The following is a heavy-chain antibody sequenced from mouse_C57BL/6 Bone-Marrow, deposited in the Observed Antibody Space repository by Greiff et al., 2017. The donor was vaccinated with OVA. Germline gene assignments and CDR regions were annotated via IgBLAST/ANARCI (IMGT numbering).Heavy chain of an antibody. D-gene: IGHD2-3*01. J-gene: IGHJ2*01. CDR3: ARGYDGSPDFDY. CDR2: INYDGSST. Sequence: EVKLMESEGGLVQPGSSMKLSCTASGFTFSDYYMAWVRQVPEKGLEWVANINYDGSSTYYLDSLKSRFIISRDNAKNILYLQMSSLKSEDTATYYCARGYDGSPDFDYWGQGTTLTVSS. V-gene: IGHV5-16*01. CDR1: GFTFSDYY.